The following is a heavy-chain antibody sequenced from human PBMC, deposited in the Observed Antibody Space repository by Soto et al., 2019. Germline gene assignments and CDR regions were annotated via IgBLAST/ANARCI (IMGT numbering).Heavy chain of an antibody. V-gene: IGHV4-31*03. CDR3: ARGPYYDFWSGYYTPIYYYYGMDV. J-gene: IGHJ6*02. Sequence: TLSLTCTVSGGSISSGGYYWSWIRQHPGKGLEWIGYIYYSGSTYYNPSLKSRVTISVDTSKNQFSLKLSSVTAADTAVYYCARGPYYDFWSGYYTPIYYYYGMDVWGQGTTVTVSS. CDR1: GGSISSGGYY. D-gene: IGHD3-3*01. CDR2: IYYSGST.